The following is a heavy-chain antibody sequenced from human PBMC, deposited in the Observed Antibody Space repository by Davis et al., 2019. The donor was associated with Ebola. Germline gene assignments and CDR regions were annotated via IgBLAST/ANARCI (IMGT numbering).Heavy chain of an antibody. CDR1: GGSFSGYY. CDR2: INHSGST. Sequence: SETLSLTCAVYGGSFSGYYWSWIRQPPGKGLEWIGEINHSGSTNYNPSLKSRVTISVDTSKNQYSLKLSSLTAADTAVYYCTRARRDFWSGSNDYWGQGTLVTVSS. CDR3: TRARRDFWSGSNDY. V-gene: IGHV4-34*01. D-gene: IGHD3-3*01. J-gene: IGHJ4*02.